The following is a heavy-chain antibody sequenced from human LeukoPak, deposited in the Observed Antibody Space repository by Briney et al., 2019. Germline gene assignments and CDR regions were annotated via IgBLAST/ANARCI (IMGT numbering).Heavy chain of an antibody. CDR1: GGSVSSGFYF. J-gene: IGHJ4*02. Sequence: SETLSLTCTVSGGSVSSGFYFWSWIRQTPGKGLEWIAYIYNIKSTNYSPSLKSRATVSVGTSKNQFSLRLSSVTAADTAVYYCARKARDGYKFDYWGQGTLVTVSS. D-gene: IGHD5-24*01. CDR3: ARKARDGYKFDY. CDR2: IYNIKST. V-gene: IGHV4-61*01.